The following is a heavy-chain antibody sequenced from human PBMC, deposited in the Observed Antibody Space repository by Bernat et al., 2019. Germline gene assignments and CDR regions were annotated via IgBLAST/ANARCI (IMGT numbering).Heavy chain of an antibody. D-gene: IGHD3-10*01. CDR2: INSDGSST. J-gene: IGHJ6*02. V-gene: IGHV3-74*01. Sequence: EVQLVESGGGLVQPGGSLRLSCAASGFTFSSYWMHWVRQAPGKGLVWVSRINSDGSSTSYADSVKGRFTISRDNAKNTLYLQMNSLRAEDTAVYYCARDEAGGGFGELLDYYYYGMDVWGQGTTVTVSS. CDR3: ARDEAGGGFGELLDYYYYGMDV. CDR1: GFTFSSYW.